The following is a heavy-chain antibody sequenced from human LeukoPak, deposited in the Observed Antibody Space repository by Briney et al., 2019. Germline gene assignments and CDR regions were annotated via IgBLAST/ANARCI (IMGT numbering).Heavy chain of an antibody. CDR3: AKDGSYYDFWSGED. J-gene: IGHJ4*02. Sequence: GGSLRLSCAASGFTVSTNYMSWVRQAPGKGLEWVSAISGSGGSTYYADSVKGRFTISRDNSKNALYLQMNSLRAEDTAVYYCAKDGSYYDFWSGEDWGQGTLVTVSS. D-gene: IGHD3-3*01. CDR2: ISGSGGST. V-gene: IGHV3-23*01. CDR1: GFTVSTNY.